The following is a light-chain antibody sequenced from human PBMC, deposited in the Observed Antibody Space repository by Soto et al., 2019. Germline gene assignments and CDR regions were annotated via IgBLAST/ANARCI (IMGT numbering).Light chain of an antibody. V-gene: IGLV2-14*01. Sequence: QSALTQPASVSGSPGQSITISCTGTSSDVGGYNYVSWYQQHPGKAPKLTIYDVSNRPSGVSNRFSGSKSGNTASLTSSGLQAEDEADYYCSSYTSSSTVLFGGGTKVTVL. CDR1: SSDVGGYNY. J-gene: IGLJ2*01. CDR3: SSYTSSSTVL. CDR2: DVS.